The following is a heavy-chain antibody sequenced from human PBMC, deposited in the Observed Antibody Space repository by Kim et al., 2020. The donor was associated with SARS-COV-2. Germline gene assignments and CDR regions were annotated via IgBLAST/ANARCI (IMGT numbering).Heavy chain of an antibody. V-gene: IGHV4-4*02. Sequence: SDTLSLACAVSGGSINSENYWTWVRQPPGRGLEWIGQIYYSGSTNYNPSLKSRVTMSVDKSKNQMSLKLSSVTAADTAVYYCARKGPGTDAFDIWGQGTMVTVSS. D-gene: IGHD2-2*01. CDR1: GGSINSENY. CDR2: IYYSGST. J-gene: IGHJ3*02. CDR3: ARKGPGTDAFDI.